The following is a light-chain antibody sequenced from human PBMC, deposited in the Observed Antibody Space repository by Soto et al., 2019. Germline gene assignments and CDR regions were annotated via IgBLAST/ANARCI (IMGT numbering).Light chain of an antibody. V-gene: IGLV2-14*01. CDR3: SSYTSSSTPYV. Sequence: QSVLTQPASVSGSPGQSITISCTGRSSDFGAYDYVSWYQQRPVKAPKLMIFDVTNRPSGVSDRFSGSKSGNTASLTISGLQTEDEADYYCSSYTSSSTPYVFGTGTKVTVL. CDR2: DVT. CDR1: SSDFGAYDY. J-gene: IGLJ1*01.